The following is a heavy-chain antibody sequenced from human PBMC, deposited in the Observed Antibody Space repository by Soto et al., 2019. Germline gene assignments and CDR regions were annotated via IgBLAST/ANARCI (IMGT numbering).Heavy chain of an antibody. CDR2: ISYDGGNE. CDR1: GFTFRFYA. D-gene: IGHD3-22*01. CDR3: ARGSYYYDSSGYYSTDY. J-gene: IGHJ4*02. Sequence: GGSLRLSCAASGFTFRFYAMHWVRQAPGKGLEWVAIISYDGGNEYYADSVKGRFTISRDNSRNTLYLQMNSLRAEDTAVYYCARGSYYYDSSGYYSTDYWGQGTLVTVSS. V-gene: IGHV3-30-3*01.